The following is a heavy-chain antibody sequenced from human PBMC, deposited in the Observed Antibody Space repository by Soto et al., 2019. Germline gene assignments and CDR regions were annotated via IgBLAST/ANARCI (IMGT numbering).Heavy chain of an antibody. CDR1: GFXFSSYG. J-gene: IGHJ4*02. D-gene: IGHD2-15*01. V-gene: IGHV3-23*01. CDR2: ISTSGDYT. CDR3: GKEQDSGGITCDPDY. Sequence: GRSLXLSCAASGFXFSSYGMHWVRQTPGKGLEWFSGISTSGDYTYYADSVKGRFTISRDNSKNTLYLQMNGLRAEDTAVYYCGKEQDSGGITCDPDYWGKGTLVTVSS.